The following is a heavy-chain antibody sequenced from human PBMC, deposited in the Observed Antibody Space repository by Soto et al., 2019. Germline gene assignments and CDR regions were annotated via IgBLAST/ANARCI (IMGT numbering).Heavy chain of an antibody. D-gene: IGHD2-21*01. CDR3: TSTLDGSDSFSPDFDF. CDR2: IRRKAKSYAT. CDR1: GFTFSGSA. V-gene: IGHV3-73*02. Sequence: EVQLVESGGGLVQPGGSLKLSCAASGFTFSGSAMHWVRQASGKGLEWVGQIRRKAKSYATEYVASVKGRFTISRDDSKNMAYLQMNSLKTEDTAVYYCTSTLDGSDSFSPDFDFWGQGTLVTVSS. J-gene: IGHJ4*02.